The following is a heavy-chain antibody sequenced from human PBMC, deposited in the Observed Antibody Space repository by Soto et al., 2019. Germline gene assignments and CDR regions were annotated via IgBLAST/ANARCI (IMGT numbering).Heavy chain of an antibody. V-gene: IGHV4-39*01. CDR3: ARLYGDYDPYWYFDL. CDR1: GGSISSSSYY. Sequence: QLQLQESGPGLVKPSETLSLTCTVSGGSISSSSYYWGWIRQPPGKGLEWIGSIYYSGSTYYNPSLKSRVTISVDTSKNQFSLKLNSVTAADTAVYYCARLYGDYDPYWYFDLWGRGTLVTVSS. J-gene: IGHJ2*01. D-gene: IGHD4-17*01. CDR2: IYYSGST.